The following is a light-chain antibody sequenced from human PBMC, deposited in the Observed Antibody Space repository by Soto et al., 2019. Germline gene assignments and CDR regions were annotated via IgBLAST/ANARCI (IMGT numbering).Light chain of an antibody. CDR3: QQYGSSLFT. Sequence: EIVLTQSPGTLSLSPGERATLSCRASQSVSSSYLAWYQQKPGQAPRLLIYGASSRATGIPDRFSGSGSGTDFTLTISRLELEDFAVSYCQQYGSSLFTLGPGTKVDIK. J-gene: IGKJ3*01. V-gene: IGKV3-20*01. CDR1: QSVSSSY. CDR2: GAS.